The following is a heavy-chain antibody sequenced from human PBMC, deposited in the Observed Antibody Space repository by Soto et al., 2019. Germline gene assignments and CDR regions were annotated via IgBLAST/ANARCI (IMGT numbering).Heavy chain of an antibody. Sequence: VKVSCKATDYTFISYGIHWVRQAPGQGLEWMGWISGYNGDTKYAQKYQGRVTMTTDTSTNTAYMDVRSLRSDDTAVYYCARGTAVGAISHGSYYRYGLDVWGQGTTVTVSS. CDR2: ISGYNGDT. CDR1: DYTFISYG. J-gene: IGHJ6*02. V-gene: IGHV1-18*01. D-gene: IGHD1-26*01. CDR3: ARGTAVGAISHGSYYRYGLDV.